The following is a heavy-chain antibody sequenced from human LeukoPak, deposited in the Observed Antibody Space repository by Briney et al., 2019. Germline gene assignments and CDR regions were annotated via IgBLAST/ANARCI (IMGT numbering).Heavy chain of an antibody. CDR3: AKAGRGYGDYVDYMDV. CDR2: ISGSGGST. D-gene: IGHD4-17*01. CDR1: GFTFSNFA. V-gene: IGHV3-23*01. Sequence: GGSLRLSCAASGFTFSNFAMSWVRQAPGKGLEWVSAISGSGGSTNYADPVKGRFTISRDNSKNTLYLQMNSLRAEDTAVYYCAKAGRGYGDYVDYMDVWGKGTTVTVSS. J-gene: IGHJ6*03.